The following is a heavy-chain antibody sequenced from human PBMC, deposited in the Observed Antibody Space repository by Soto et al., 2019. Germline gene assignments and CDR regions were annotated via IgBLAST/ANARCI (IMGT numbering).Heavy chain of an antibody. V-gene: IGHV3-74*01. Sequence: GGSLRLSCAASGFTFSRYWMHWVGQAPGKGLVWVSRINSDGSSTSYADSVKGRFTISRDNAKNTLYLQMNSLRAEDTAVYYCARGIAAAGSDYWGQGTLVTVSS. CDR1: GFTFSRYW. J-gene: IGHJ4*02. CDR2: INSDGSST. CDR3: ARGIAAAGSDY. D-gene: IGHD6-13*01.